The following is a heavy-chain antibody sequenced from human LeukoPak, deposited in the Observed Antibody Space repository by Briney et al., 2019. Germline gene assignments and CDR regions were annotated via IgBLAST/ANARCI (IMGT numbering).Heavy chain of an antibody. CDR2: IYYSGST. CDR3: ALWFGELLSARWFDP. J-gene: IGHJ5*02. Sequence: SETLSLTCTVSGGSISSGGYYWSWIRQHPGKGLEWIGYIYYSGSTYYNPSLKSRVTISVDTSKNQFSLKLSSVTAADTAVYYCALWFGELLSARWFDPWGQETLVTVSS. CDR1: GGSISSGGYY. V-gene: IGHV4-31*03. D-gene: IGHD3-10*01.